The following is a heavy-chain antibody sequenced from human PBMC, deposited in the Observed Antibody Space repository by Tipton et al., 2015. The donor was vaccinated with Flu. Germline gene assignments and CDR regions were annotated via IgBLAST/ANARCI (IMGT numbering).Heavy chain of an antibody. Sequence: QSEAEVKKPGSSVKVSCKASGGTFSSYAISWVRQAPGQGLEWRGGIIPIFGPANYAQKFQGRVTITADESTSTAYMELSSLRSEDTAVYYCARVPGEATPNYYYGMDVWGQGTTVTVSS. CDR1: GGTFSSYA. J-gene: IGHJ6*02. V-gene: IGHV1-69*01. D-gene: IGHD2-15*01. CDR3: ARVPGEATPNYYYGMDV. CDR2: IIPIFGPA.